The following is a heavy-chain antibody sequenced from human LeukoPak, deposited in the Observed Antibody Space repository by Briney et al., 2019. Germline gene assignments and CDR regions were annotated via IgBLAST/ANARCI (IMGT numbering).Heavy chain of an antibody. D-gene: IGHD5-12*01. CDR1: GFTFSSYA. J-gene: IGHJ4*02. CDR2: ISGSGGST. CDR3: AKDANSYSGYDFYFDY. Sequence: GGSLRLSCAASGFTFSSYAMSWVRQAPGKGLEWVSAISGSGGSTYYADSVKGRFTVSRDNSKNTLYLQMNSLRAEDTAVYYCAKDANSYSGYDFYFDYWGQGTLVTVSS. V-gene: IGHV3-23*01.